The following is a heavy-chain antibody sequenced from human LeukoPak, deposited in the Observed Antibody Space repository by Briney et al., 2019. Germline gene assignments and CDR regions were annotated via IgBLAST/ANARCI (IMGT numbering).Heavy chain of an antibody. V-gene: IGHV1-8*01. CDR1: GYTFTSYD. J-gene: IGHJ6*02. D-gene: IGHD1-26*01. CDR3: ARGSYSGSRVRSKGYGMDV. Sequence: SVKVSCKASGYTFTSYDINWVRQATGQGLEWMGWMNPNSGNTGYAQKLQGRVTMTRNTSISTAYMELSSLRSEDTAVYYCARGSYSGSRVRSKGYGMDVWGQGTTVTVSS. CDR2: MNPNSGNT.